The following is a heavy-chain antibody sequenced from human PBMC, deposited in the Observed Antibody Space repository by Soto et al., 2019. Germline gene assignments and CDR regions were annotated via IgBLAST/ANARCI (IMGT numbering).Heavy chain of an antibody. J-gene: IGHJ4*02. CDR2: IYYSGNT. D-gene: IGHD2-15*01. CDR3: ARHLQGYPCSGYPY. CDR1: DGSISSSSYY. V-gene: IGHV4-39*01. Sequence: QLQLQESGPGLVKPSETLSLTCTVSDGSISSSSYYWGWIRQPPGKGLEWIVSIYYSGNTYSNPSLQRRVTIAVDTCMNQFALKMSSVTAADTAVYYCARHLQGYPCSGYPYWGQGILVTVSS.